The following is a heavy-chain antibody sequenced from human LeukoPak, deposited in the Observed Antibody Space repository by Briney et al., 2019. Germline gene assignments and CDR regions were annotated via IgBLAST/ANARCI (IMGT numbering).Heavy chain of an antibody. CDR1: GFTFSTCG. D-gene: IGHD2-15*01. V-gene: IGHV3-30*18. Sequence: GRSLRLSCAVSGFTFSTCGLPWVGQAQVKGLEWVPVLSSVGNDKYYAVSVKGRFTISRDNSKNTLYLQMNSLRAEDTAVYYCAKAGRDCSGASCYNYGMDVWGQGTTVTVSS. J-gene: IGHJ6*02. CDR3: AKAGRDCSGASCYNYGMDV. CDR2: LSSVGNDK.